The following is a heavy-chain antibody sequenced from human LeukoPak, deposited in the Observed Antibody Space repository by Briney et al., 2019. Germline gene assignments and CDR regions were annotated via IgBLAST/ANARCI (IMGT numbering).Heavy chain of an antibody. Sequence: SLRLSCAAAGLTFSSYAMKCVSQAPGKGLGWVSYISSSGSTIYYADSVKGRLTISRDNTKNSLYLRMNSLRAEDTAFYYCARDFCDSSGYVDYWGQGTLVTVSS. CDR1: GLTFSSYA. CDR3: ARDFCDSSGYVDY. V-gene: IGHV3-48*03. CDR2: ISSSGSTI. J-gene: IGHJ4*02. D-gene: IGHD3-22*01.